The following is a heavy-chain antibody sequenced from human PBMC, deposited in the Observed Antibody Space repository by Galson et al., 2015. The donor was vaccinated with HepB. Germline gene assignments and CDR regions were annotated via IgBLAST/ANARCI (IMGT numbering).Heavy chain of an antibody. CDR2: ICYDGSNK. CDR1: GFTFSSYG. V-gene: IGHV3-33*01. D-gene: IGHD5-18*01. CDR3: ARVDTTESDY. J-gene: IGHJ4*02. Sequence: SLRLSCAASGFTFSSYGMHWVRQAPGKGLEWVAVICYDGSNKYYADSVKGRFTISRDNAKNSLYLQMSSLRAEDTAVYYCARVDTTESDYWGQGTLVTVSS.